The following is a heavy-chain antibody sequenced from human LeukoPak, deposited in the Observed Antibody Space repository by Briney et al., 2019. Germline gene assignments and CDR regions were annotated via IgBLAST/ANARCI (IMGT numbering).Heavy chain of an antibody. CDR3: ARAGQWLVTYYYYYMDV. CDR1: GYSISSGYY. J-gene: IGHJ6*03. CDR2: IYHSGST. Sequence: SETLSLTCTVSGYSISSGYYWGWIRQPPGKGLEWIGSIYHSGSTYYNPSLKSRVTISVDTSKNQFSLKLSSVTAADTAVYYCARAGQWLVTYYYYYMDVWGKGTTVTVSS. V-gene: IGHV4-38-2*02. D-gene: IGHD6-19*01.